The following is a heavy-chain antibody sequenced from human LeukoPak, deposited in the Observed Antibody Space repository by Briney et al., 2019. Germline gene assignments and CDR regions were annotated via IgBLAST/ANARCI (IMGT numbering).Heavy chain of an antibody. CDR2: MNPNSGNT. J-gene: IGHJ4*02. Sequence: ASVKVSCKASGYTFTSYYMHWVRQATGQGLEWMGWMNPNSGNTGYAQKFQGRVTMTRNTSISTAYMELSSLRSADTAVYYCARDLEDIVVVPAASGAFDIWGQGTLVTVSS. CDR1: GYTFTSYY. CDR3: ARDLEDIVVVPAASGAFDI. V-gene: IGHV1-8*02. D-gene: IGHD2-2*01.